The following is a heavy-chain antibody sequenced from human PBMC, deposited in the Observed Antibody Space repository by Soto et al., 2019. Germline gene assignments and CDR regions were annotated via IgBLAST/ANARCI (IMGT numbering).Heavy chain of an antibody. J-gene: IGHJ4*02. CDR3: ATGVGDYGESDSVFDY. D-gene: IGHD4-17*01. V-gene: IGHV3-30*03. Sequence: GGSLRLSCAASGFTFSSYGMHWVRQAPGKGLEWVAVISYDGSNKYYADSVKGRFTISRDNSKNTLYLQMNSLRAEDTAVYYCATGVGDYGESDSVFDYWGQGTLVTVSS. CDR1: GFTFSSYG. CDR2: ISYDGSNK.